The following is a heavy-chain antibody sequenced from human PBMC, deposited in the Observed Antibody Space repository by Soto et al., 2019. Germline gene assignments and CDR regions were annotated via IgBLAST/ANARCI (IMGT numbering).Heavy chain of an antibody. J-gene: IGHJ4*02. CDR1: GGSISSSSYY. V-gene: IGHV4-39*01. D-gene: IGHD3-16*01. Sequence: SETLSLTCTVSGGSISSSSYYWGWIRQPPGKGLEWIGSIYYSGSTYYNPSLKSRVTISVDTSKNQFSLKLSSVTAADTAVYYCARRLYDFDYWGQGTLVTVSS. CDR3: ARRLYDFDY. CDR2: IYYSGST.